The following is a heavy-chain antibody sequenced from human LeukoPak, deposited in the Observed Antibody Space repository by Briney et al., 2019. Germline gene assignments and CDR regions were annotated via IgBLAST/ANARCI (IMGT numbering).Heavy chain of an antibody. V-gene: IGHV3-66*04. CDR2: IYSGGST. D-gene: IGHD3-22*01. J-gene: IGHJ6*03. CDR1: GFTFSSYS. Sequence: GGSLRLSCAASGFTFSSYSMNWVRQAPGKGLEWVSVIYSGGSTSYADSVKGRFTISRDNSRNTVSLQMNTLRAEDTAVYYCASHDSSGYGDYYYYYYYMDVWGKGTTVTVSS. CDR3: ASHDSSGYGDYYYYYYYMDV.